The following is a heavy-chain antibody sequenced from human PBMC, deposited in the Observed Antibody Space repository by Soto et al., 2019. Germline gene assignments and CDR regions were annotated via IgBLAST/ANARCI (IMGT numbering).Heavy chain of an antibody. Sequence: SLKISCKASGYRFTSYWISWVRQTPGKGLEWMGRVDSSDSHANYSPSFQGRVTISVDKSISTAYLQWSSLKASDTAVYYCARHFGLITHFDYWGQGALVTVSS. CDR1: GYRFTSYW. CDR3: ARHFGLITHFDY. D-gene: IGHD3-3*01. V-gene: IGHV5-10-1*01. J-gene: IGHJ4*02. CDR2: VDSSDSHA.